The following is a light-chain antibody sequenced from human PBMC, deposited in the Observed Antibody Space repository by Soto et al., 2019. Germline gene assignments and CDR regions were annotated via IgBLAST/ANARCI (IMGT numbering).Light chain of an antibody. V-gene: IGKV1-33*01. CDR3: QQYGT. CDR1: QDISNR. Sequence: DIQMTQSPSSQSASVGDRVTITCQASQDISNRLNWYQQKSGKAPKLLIYDASNLETGVPSRFSGSGSGTDFTFTISSLQPEDVATYYCQQYGTFGPGTKVEIK. J-gene: IGKJ3*01. CDR2: DAS.